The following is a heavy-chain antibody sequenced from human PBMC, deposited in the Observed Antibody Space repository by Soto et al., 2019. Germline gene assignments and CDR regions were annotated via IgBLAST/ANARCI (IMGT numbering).Heavy chain of an antibody. Sequence: QPGGSLRLSCAASGFTFSSYAMSWVRQAPGKGLEWVSAISGSGGSTYYADSVKGRFTISRDNSKNTLYLQMNSLRAEDTAVYYCGRDSSGYYYFAFDIWGQGTMVTVSS. D-gene: IGHD3-22*01. J-gene: IGHJ3*02. CDR1: GFTFSSYA. CDR2: ISGSGGST. V-gene: IGHV3-23*01. CDR3: GRDSSGYYYFAFDI.